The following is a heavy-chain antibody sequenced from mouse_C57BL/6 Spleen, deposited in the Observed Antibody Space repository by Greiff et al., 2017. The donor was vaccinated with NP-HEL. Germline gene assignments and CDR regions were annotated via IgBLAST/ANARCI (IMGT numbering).Heavy chain of an antibody. J-gene: IGHJ1*03. CDR1: GFTFTDYY. V-gene: IGHV7-3*01. D-gene: IGHD4-1*01. Sequence: EVQLVESGGGLVQPGGSLSLSCAASGFTFTDYYMSWVRQPPGKALEWLGFIRNKANGYTTEYSASVKGRFTISRDNYQSILYLQMNALRAEDSATYYCARSPKLGPWYFDVWGTGTTVTVAS. CDR2: IRNKANGYTT. CDR3: ARSPKLGPWYFDV.